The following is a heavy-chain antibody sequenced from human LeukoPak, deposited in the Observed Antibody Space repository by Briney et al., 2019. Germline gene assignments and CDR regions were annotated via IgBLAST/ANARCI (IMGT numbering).Heavy chain of an antibody. CDR2: ISYDGSNK. D-gene: IGHD3-16*02. V-gene: IGHV3-30-3*01. CDR3: ARFYYDYVWGSYPYDY. Sequence: GGPLRLSCAVSGFTFSNFAMHWVRQAPGKGLEWVTVISYDGSNKFYADSVKGRFTISRDNSKNTLYLQMNSLRVEDTAIYYCARFYYDYVWGSYPYDYWGQGTLLTVSS. J-gene: IGHJ4*02. CDR1: GFTFSNFA.